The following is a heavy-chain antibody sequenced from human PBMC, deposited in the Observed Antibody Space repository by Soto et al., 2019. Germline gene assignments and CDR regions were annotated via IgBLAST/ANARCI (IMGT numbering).Heavy chain of an antibody. CDR2: IYHSGST. J-gene: IGHJ5*02. CDR1: GGSISSRGYY. V-gene: IGHV4-30-2*01. Sequence: PSETLSLTCTVSGGSISSRGYYWGWIRQPPGKGLEWIGYIYHSGSTYYNPSLKSRVTISVDRSKNQFSLKLSSVTAADTAVYYCARTESGTFDPWGQGTLVTVSS. D-gene: IGHD1-7*01. CDR3: ARTESGTFDP.